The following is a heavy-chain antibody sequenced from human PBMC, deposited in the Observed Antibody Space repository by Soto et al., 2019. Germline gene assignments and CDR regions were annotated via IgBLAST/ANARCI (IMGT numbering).Heavy chain of an antibody. CDR3: AKGGAGHAFDI. CDR1: GGSISSGDYY. J-gene: IGHJ3*02. V-gene: IGHV4-30-4*01. D-gene: IGHD6-19*01. CDR2: IYYSGST. Sequence: SETLSLTCTVSGGSISSGDYYWSWIRQPPGKGLEWIGYIYYSGSTYYNPSLKSRVTISVDTSRNQFSLKLSSVTAADTAVYYCAKGGAGHAFDIWGQGTMVTVSS.